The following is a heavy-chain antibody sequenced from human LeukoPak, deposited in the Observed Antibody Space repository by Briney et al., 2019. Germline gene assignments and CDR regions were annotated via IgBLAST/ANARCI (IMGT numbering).Heavy chain of an antibody. V-gene: IGHV1-69*05. CDR3: ARDRRIAVAGLFDY. Sequence: SVKVSCKASGGTFSSYAFSWVRQAPGQGLEWMGGIIPIFGTADYAQKFQGRVSITTDDSTSTAYMELSSLRSEDTAVYYCARDRRIAVAGLFDYWGQGTLVTVSS. CDR2: IIPIFGTA. CDR1: GGTFSSYA. D-gene: IGHD6-19*01. J-gene: IGHJ4*02.